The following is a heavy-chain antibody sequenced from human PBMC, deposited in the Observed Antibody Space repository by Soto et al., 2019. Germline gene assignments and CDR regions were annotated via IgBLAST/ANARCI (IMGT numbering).Heavy chain of an antibody. J-gene: IGHJ4*02. CDR3: AKDLAGDYGSGSYYNDFDY. V-gene: IGHV3-23*01. CDR1: GFTFSSYA. CDR2: ISGSGGST. D-gene: IGHD3-10*01. Sequence: GGSLRLSCAASGFTFSSYAMSWVHQAPGKGLEWVSAISGSGGSTYYADSVKGRFTISRDNSKNTLYLQMNSLRAEDTAVYYCAKDLAGDYGSGSYYNDFDYWGQGTLVTVSS.